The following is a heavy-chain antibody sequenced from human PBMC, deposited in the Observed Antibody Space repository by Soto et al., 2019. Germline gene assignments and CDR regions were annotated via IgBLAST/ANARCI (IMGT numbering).Heavy chain of an antibody. Sequence: QVQLQESGPGLVKPSQTLSLTCTVSGGSISSGGYYWSWIRQHPGKGLEWIGYIYYSGSTYYNPSLKSRVTISVDTSKNQFSLKLSSVTAADTAVYYCARVGSVVVTASDAFDIWGQGTMVTVSS. CDR2: IYYSGST. J-gene: IGHJ3*02. D-gene: IGHD2-21*02. CDR1: GGSISSGGYY. CDR3: ARVGSVVVTASDAFDI. V-gene: IGHV4-31*03.